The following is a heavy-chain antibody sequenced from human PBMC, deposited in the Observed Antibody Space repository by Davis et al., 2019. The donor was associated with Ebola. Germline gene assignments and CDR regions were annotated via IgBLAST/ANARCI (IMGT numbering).Heavy chain of an antibody. CDR2: IYYSGST. D-gene: IGHD3-10*01. CDR3: AREQLLWFGELLYVSYGMDV. J-gene: IGHJ6*04. CDR1: GGSISSGDYY. V-gene: IGHV4-30-4*01. Sequence: MPSETLSLTCTVSGGSISSGDYYWSWIRQPPVNGLAWIGYIYYSGSTYYNPSLKSRVTISVDTSKNQFSLKLSSVTAADTAVYYCAREQLLWFGELLYVSYGMDVWGKGTTVTVSS.